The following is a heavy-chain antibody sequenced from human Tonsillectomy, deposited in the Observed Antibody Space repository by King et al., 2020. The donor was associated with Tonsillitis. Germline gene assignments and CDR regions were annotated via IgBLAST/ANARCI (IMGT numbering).Heavy chain of an antibody. D-gene: IGHD3-3*01. CDR3: AKDLPQRNAPSIFGVVGSGAY. CDR2: IIPILGIA. V-gene: IGHV1-69*09. Sequence: QLVQSGAEVKKPGSSVKVSCKASGGTFSSYAISWVRQAPGLGLEWMGRIIPILGIANYAQKFQGRVTITADKSTSTAYMELSSLRSEDTAVYYCAKDLPQRNAPSIFGVVGSGAYWGQGTLVTVSS. J-gene: IGHJ4*02. CDR1: GGTFSSYA.